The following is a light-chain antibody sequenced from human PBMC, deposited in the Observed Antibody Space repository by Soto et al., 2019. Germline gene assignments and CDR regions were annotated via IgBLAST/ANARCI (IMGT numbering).Light chain of an antibody. J-gene: IGKJ4*01. CDR2: DAS. V-gene: IGKV1-33*01. CDR1: QAIRNY. CDR3: QHCEHFPPLS. Sequence: DIQMTQSPSSLSASVGDRVTITCQASQAIRNYLNWYQQKPGKAPNLLIYDASNLRAGVPSRFSGSGSGTGFTFPISSLQPEDIATYSCQHCEHFPPLSFGGGTKVEIK.